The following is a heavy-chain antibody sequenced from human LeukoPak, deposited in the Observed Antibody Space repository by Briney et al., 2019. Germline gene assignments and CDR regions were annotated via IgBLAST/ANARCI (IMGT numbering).Heavy chain of an antibody. CDR3: AREVEQQLVRYGMDV. V-gene: IGHV1-69*04. Sequence: ASVKVSCKASGYTFTSYGISWARQAPGHGLEWMGRIIPILGIANYAQKFQGRVTITADKSTSTAYMELSSLRSEDTAVYYCAREVEQQLVRYGMDVWGQGTTVTVSS. D-gene: IGHD6-13*01. CDR1: GYTFTSYG. CDR2: IIPILGIA. J-gene: IGHJ6*02.